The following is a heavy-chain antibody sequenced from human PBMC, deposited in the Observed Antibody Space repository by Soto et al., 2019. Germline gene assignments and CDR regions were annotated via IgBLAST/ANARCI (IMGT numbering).Heavy chain of an antibody. J-gene: IGHJ4*02. CDR1: GFTFGSYW. CDR3: ARGRGYCSGGSCHFDY. V-gene: IGHV3-74*01. Sequence: EVQLVESGGGLVQPGGSLRLSCAASGFTFGSYWMHWVRQAPGKGLVWVSRINTDGNITSSADSVKGRFTISRDNAKNTLYLQMNSLRAEDTAVYYCARGRGYCSGGSCHFDYWGQGTLVTVSS. D-gene: IGHD2-15*01. CDR2: INTDGNIT.